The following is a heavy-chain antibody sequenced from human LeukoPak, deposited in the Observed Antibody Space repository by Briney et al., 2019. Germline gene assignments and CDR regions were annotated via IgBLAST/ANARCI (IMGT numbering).Heavy chain of an antibody. V-gene: IGHV3-15*01. Sequence: PGGSLRLSCAASGFTFSYAWMSWVRQAPGKGLEWVGRIKSKTDGGRTDYAAPVTGRFTISRDDSKNTLYLQMNSLKTEDTAVYYCTTDYDFWRGYPPYYFDYWGLGTLVTVSS. D-gene: IGHD3-3*01. CDR1: GFTFSYAW. J-gene: IGHJ4*02. CDR3: TTDYDFWRGYPPYYFDY. CDR2: IKSKTDGGRT.